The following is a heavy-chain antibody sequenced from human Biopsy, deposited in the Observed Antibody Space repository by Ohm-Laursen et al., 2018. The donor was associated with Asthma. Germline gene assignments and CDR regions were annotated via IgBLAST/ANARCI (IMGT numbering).Heavy chain of an antibody. V-gene: IGHV3-30*18. D-gene: IGHD6-13*01. CDR2: ILFDGRKI. J-gene: IGHJ4*02. CDR3: AKDRVAGRSYYFDY. CDR1: GFNFHNYG. Sequence: SLRLSCAAFGFNFHNYGMNWVRRAPGKGLEWVAQILFDGRKINYPDSVKGRFTISRDNSKNMVYLQMNSLRPEDAAVYYCAKDRVAGRSYYFDYWGQGSLVSVSS.